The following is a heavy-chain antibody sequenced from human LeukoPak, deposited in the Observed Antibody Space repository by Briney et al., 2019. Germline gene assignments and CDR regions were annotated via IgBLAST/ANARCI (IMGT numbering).Heavy chain of an antibody. CDR2: IIPILGIA. CDR1: GGTFSGYG. D-gene: IGHD3-10*01. J-gene: IGHJ4*02. CDR3: ARDPSWDSGSYYKND. Sequence: GASVKVSCKASGGTFSGYGISWVRQAPGQGLEWMGRIIPILGIANYAQKFQGRVTITADKSTSTAYMELSSVRSEDTAVYYCARDPSWDSGSYYKNDWGQGALVTVSS. V-gene: IGHV1-69*04.